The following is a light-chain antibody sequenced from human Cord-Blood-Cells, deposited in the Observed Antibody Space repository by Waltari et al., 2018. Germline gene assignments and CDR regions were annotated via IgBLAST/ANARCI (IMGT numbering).Light chain of an antibody. CDR1: SRAVACYTY. J-gene: IGLJ1*01. V-gene: IGLV2-11*01. Sequence: QSALTQPRSVSGSPGQSVNIPCPGTSRAVACYTYVSWYQQHPGKAPKLMIYDVSKRPSGVPDRFSGSKSGNTASLTISGLQAEDEADYYCCSYAGSYTYVFGTGTKVTVL. CDR3: CSYAGSYTYV. CDR2: DVS.